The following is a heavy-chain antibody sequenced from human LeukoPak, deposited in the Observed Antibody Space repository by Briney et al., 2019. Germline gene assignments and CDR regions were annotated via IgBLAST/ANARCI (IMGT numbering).Heavy chain of an antibody. CDR2: INPHSGGT. CDR1: GYTFTGYY. V-gene: IGHV1-2*02. D-gene: IGHD6-19*01. Sequence: ASVQVSCKASGYTFTGYYIHWVRQAPGKGLDWMGWINPHSGGTNYAQKFQGGVTMTRDTSITTAYMELSSLRSDDTAVYYCAKFSSSGWSRSTNKWGQGTLVTVSS. J-gene: IGHJ4*02. CDR3: AKFSSSGWSRSTNK.